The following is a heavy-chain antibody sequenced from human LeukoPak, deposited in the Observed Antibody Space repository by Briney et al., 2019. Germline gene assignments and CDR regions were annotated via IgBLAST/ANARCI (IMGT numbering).Heavy chain of an antibody. Sequence: ASVKVSCKASGYTLTGYYMHWVRQAPGQGLEWMGWINPNSGGTNYAQKFQGRVTMTRDTSISTAYMELSRLRSDDTAVYYCARASGSYYPHFDYWGQGTLVTVSS. CDR3: ARASGSYYPHFDY. J-gene: IGHJ4*02. CDR1: GYTLTGYY. D-gene: IGHD1-26*01. CDR2: INPNSGGT. V-gene: IGHV1-2*02.